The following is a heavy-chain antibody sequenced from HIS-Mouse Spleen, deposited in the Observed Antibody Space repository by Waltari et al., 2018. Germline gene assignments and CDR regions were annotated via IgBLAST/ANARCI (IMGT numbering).Heavy chain of an antibody. CDR2: SFYSGST. J-gene: IGHJ2*01. CDR3: AREIPYSSSWYDWYFDL. Sequence: QLQLQESGPGLVKPSETLSLTCTVSGGSIRSSSYYWGWIRQPPGKGLEWIGSSFYSGSTYYKPSLKSRFPISVDTSKNQFSLKLSSVTAADTAVYYCAREIPYSSSWYDWYFDLWGRGTLVTVSS. V-gene: IGHV4-39*07. CDR1: GGSIRSSSYY. D-gene: IGHD6-13*01.